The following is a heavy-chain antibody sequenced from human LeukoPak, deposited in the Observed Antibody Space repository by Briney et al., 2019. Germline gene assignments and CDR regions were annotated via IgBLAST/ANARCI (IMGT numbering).Heavy chain of an antibody. Sequence: GASVKVSCKASGYTFTGYYTHWVRQAPGQGLEWMGWINPNSGGTNYAQKFQGRVTMTRDTSISTAYMELSRLRSDDTAVYYCARDLGMRAYCGGDCFIPWGQGTLVTVSS. CDR3: ARDLGMRAYCGGDCFIP. V-gene: IGHV1-2*02. CDR1: GYTFTGYY. CDR2: INPNSGGT. J-gene: IGHJ5*02. D-gene: IGHD2-21*01.